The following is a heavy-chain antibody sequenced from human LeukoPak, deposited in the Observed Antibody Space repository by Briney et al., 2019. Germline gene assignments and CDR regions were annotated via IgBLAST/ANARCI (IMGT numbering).Heavy chain of an antibody. V-gene: IGHV1-3*01. CDR2: INAGNGNT. D-gene: IGHD3-3*01. CDR1: GYTFTSYA. J-gene: IGHJ4*02. Sequence: ASVKVSCKASGYTFTSYAMHWVRQAPGQRLEWMGWINAGNGNTKYSQKSQGRVTITRDTSASTAYMELSSLRSEDTAVYYCARDYYYDFWSGLYDYWGQGTLVTVSS. CDR3: ARDYYYDFWSGLYDY.